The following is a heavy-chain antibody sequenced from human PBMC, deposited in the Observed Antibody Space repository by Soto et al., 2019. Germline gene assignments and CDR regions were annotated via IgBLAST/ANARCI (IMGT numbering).Heavy chain of an antibody. D-gene: IGHD4-17*01. CDR2: IYYSGST. J-gene: IGHJ4*02. V-gene: IGHV4-39*01. Sequence: QLQLQESGPGLVKPSETLSLTCTVSGGSISSSGYYWGWIRQPPGKGLEWIGTIYYSGSTYYNPSLKSRVTISVDTSKNQFSLKLSSVTAADTAVYYCARQFSVYGDYGRYFDFWGQGTLVTVSS. CDR1: GGSISSSGYY. CDR3: ARQFSVYGDYGRYFDF.